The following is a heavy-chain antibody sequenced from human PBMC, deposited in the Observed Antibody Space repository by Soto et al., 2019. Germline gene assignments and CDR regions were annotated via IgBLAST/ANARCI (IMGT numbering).Heavy chain of an antibody. V-gene: IGHV4-30-4*01. J-gene: IGHJ4*02. D-gene: IGHD3-22*01. CDR1: GGSIRSGDYY. Sequence: TSETMSLTCTVSGGSIRSGDYYWSWIRQHPGKGLEWIGYIYYSGSTYYNPSLKSRVTISVDTSKNQFSLKLSSVTAADTAVYYCARVSPDYDSSGSPTFDNWGQGTLVTVSS. CDR2: IYYSGST. CDR3: ARVSPDYDSSGSPTFDN.